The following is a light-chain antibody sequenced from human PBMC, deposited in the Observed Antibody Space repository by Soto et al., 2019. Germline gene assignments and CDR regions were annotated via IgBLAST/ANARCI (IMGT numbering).Light chain of an antibody. V-gene: IGKV3-11*01. CDR1: QSVSSY. J-gene: IGKJ1*01. Sequence: EIVLTQSPATLSLSPGERATLSCRASQSVSSYLAWYQQKPGQAPRLLIYDASNRATGIPARFSGSGSGTDFTLTISSLEPEDFAVYYCQQRKTFAQATKVAIK. CDR2: DAS. CDR3: QQRKT.